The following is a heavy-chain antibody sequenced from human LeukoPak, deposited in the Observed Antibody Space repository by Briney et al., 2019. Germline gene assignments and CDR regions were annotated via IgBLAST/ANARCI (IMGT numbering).Heavy chain of an antibody. V-gene: IGHV4-59*08. CDR2: IHYNGET. D-gene: IGHD1-26*01. CDR1: GGSISNYY. J-gene: IGHJ4*02. Sequence: SETLSLTCTVSGGSISNYYWSWIRQPPGEGLEWIAYIHYNGETNYNPSLKSRVTISLDTSKNQVSLKLNSVTAADTAVYYCARHAVSGTYPLDFWVQGILVTVSS. CDR3: ARHAVSGTYPLDF.